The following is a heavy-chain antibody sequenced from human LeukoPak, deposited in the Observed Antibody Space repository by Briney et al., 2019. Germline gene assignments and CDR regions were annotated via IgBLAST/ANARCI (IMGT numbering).Heavy chain of an antibody. D-gene: IGHD3-3*01. Sequence: GASVKVSCKASGYTFTSYGISWVRQAPGQGLEWMGWISAYNGNTNYAQKLQGRVTMTTDTSTSTAYMELRSLRSDDTAVYYCARAYYDFWSGYEHFDYWGQGTLVTVSS. CDR1: GYTFTSYG. CDR3: ARAYYDFWSGYEHFDY. CDR2: ISAYNGNT. J-gene: IGHJ4*02. V-gene: IGHV1-18*01.